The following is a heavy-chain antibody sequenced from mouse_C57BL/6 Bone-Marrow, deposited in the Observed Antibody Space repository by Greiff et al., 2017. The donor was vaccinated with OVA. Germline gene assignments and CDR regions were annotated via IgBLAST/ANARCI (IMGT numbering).Heavy chain of an antibody. CDR2: IWSGGST. CDR3: ARKYYGSSYVWYFDV. CDR1: GFSLTSYG. Sequence: VKLMESGPGLVQPSQSLSITCTVSGFSLTSYGVHWVRQSPGKGLEWLGVIWSGGSTDYNAAFISRLSISKDNSKSQVFFKMNSLQADDTAIYYCARKYYGSSYVWYFDVWGTGTTVTVSS. V-gene: IGHV2-2*01. D-gene: IGHD1-1*01. J-gene: IGHJ1*03.